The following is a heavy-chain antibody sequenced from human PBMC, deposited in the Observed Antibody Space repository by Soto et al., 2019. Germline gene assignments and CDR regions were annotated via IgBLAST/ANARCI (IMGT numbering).Heavy chain of an antibody. J-gene: IGHJ5*02. CDR3: AREMRTYCSGGSCVSWFDP. D-gene: IGHD2-15*01. CDR1: GYTFTGYY. Sequence: ASVKVSCKASGYTFTGYYMHWVRQAPGQGLEWMGWINPNSGGTNYAQKFQGWVTMTRDTSISTAYMELSRLRSDDTAVYYCAREMRTYCSGGSCVSWFDPWGQGTLVTVSS. V-gene: IGHV1-2*04. CDR2: INPNSGGT.